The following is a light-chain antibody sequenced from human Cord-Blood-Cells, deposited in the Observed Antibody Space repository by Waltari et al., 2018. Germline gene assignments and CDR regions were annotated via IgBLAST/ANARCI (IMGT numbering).Light chain of an antibody. CDR2: WSS. Sequence: DIVMSQSPDSLAVSLGERATINCKPSQCVLYSSNNKNYLAWYGQNPGQPPKLLIYWSSTRESGVPDLFSGSGSGTDFTLTISSLQAEDVAVYYCQKYYGTPYTFGQGTKLEIK. J-gene: IGKJ2*01. CDR3: QKYYGTPYT. CDR1: QCVLYSSNNKNY. V-gene: IGKV4-1*01.